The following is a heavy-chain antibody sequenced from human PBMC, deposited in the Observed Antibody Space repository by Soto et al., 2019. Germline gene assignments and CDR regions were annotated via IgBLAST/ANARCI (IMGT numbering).Heavy chain of an antibody. CDR2: IYHSGST. J-gene: IGHJ4*02. CDR1: GGSIISSHW. CDR3: ASSGGGEDY. Sequence: QVQLQESGPGLVKPSGTLSLSCAVSGGSIISSHWWTWVRQPPGKGLEWIGEIYHSGSTNYNPSLKSRVTLSVDTSRNQFSLNLSSVTAADTAVYYCASSGGGEDYWGQGILVTVSS. D-gene: IGHD3-16*01. V-gene: IGHV4-4*02.